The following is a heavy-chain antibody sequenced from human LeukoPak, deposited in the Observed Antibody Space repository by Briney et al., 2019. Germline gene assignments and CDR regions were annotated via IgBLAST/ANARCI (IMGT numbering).Heavy chain of an antibody. Sequence: SETLSLTCDVSGGSLSRYSGSWVRQPAGEGLEWIGRIYTSGITHYNPSLKSRVTMSVDTSKNQVSLKRTSVTAADTAVYYCASSVSMGWFGEFDTWNQGALVTVSS. J-gene: IGHJ5*02. V-gene: IGHV4-4*07. D-gene: IGHD3-10*01. CDR2: IYTSGIT. CDR1: GGSLSRYS. CDR3: ASSVSMGWFGEFDT.